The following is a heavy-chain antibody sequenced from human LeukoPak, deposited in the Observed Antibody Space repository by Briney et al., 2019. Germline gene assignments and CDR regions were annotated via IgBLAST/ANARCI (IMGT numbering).Heavy chain of an antibody. J-gene: IGHJ6*01. CDR2: ISSSGSTI. CDR1: GLTFSSYE. D-gene: IGHD3-10*02. CDR3: AELGITMIGGV. V-gene: IGHV3-48*03. Sequence: GGSLRLSCAASGLTFSSYEMNWVRQAPGQGRGWVSYISSSGSTIYYADSVQGRFAISRDNAKNSLYLQMNSLRAEDTAVYYCAELGITMIGGVWGKGTTVTIPS.